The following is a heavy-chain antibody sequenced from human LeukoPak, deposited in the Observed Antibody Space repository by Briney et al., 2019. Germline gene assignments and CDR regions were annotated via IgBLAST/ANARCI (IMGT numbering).Heavy chain of an antibody. J-gene: IGHJ3*02. V-gene: IGHV4-59*11. CDR3: ARLLNNDNAGDPDTFDM. Sequence: PSETLSLTCTVSGGSISSHYWSWIRQSPDRGLEWNGIIYYTGTTRYNPSLRGRVTMSVDSSRNHFSLKLTSMTAADTALYYCARLLNNDNAGDPDTFDMWGQGTMVTVSS. D-gene: IGHD2-21*02. CDR1: GGSISSHY. CDR2: IYYTGTT.